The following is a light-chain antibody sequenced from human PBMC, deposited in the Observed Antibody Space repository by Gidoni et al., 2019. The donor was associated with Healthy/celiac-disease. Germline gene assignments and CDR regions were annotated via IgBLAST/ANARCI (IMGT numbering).Light chain of an antibody. Sequence: QSVLTQPPSVSGAPGQRVTISCTGSSSNIGAGHDVHWYHQLPGTAPKLLIYGNSNRPSGVPDRFSGSKSGTSASLAITGLQAEDEADYYCQSYDSSLSGSVFGGGTKLTVL. V-gene: IGLV1-40*01. J-gene: IGLJ2*01. CDR1: SSNIGAGHD. CDR3: QSYDSSLSGSV. CDR2: GNS.